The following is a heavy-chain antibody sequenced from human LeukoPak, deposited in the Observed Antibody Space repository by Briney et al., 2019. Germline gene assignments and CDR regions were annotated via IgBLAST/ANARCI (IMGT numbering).Heavy chain of an antibody. J-gene: IGHJ5*02. CDR1: GYIFSNYG. Sequence: KPGASVKVSCKATGYIFSNYGISWVRQAPGQGLEWLGWICAYNGNTNYAQKLQGRVTMTTDTSTSTAYMELRSLRSDDTAVYYCAREPGYCSSTSCSGHTWFDPWGQGTLVTVSS. V-gene: IGHV1-18*01. CDR2: ICAYNGNT. CDR3: AREPGYCSSTSCSGHTWFDP. D-gene: IGHD2-2*01.